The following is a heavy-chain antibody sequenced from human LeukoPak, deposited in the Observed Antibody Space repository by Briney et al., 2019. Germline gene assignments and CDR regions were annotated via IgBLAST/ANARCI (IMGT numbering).Heavy chain of an antibody. J-gene: IGHJ4*02. D-gene: IGHD5-12*01. CDR1: GGSISSYY. Sequence: SETLSLTCTVSGGSISSYYWSWIRQPPGKGLEWIGYIYYSGSTNYNPSLKSRVTISVDTSKNQFSLKLSSVTAADTAVYYCARHPPGGYSGYDPTPFDYWGQGTLVTVSS. CDR3: ARHPPGGYSGYDPTPFDY. CDR2: IYYSGST. V-gene: IGHV4-59*08.